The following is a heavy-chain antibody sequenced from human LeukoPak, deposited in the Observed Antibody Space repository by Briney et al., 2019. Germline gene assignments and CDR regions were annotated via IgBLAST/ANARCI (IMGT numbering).Heavy chain of an antibody. Sequence: GASVKVSCKASGGTFSSYPISWVRQAPGQGLEWMGRIIPIHDMTNYAQKFQGRVTITAAKSTSTVYMELSSLRSEDTAVYYCARVDDYGGNWDAYWGQGTLVTVSS. J-gene: IGHJ4*02. V-gene: IGHV1-69*04. CDR3: ARVDDYGGNWDAY. CDR2: IIPIHDMT. D-gene: IGHD4-23*01. CDR1: GGTFSSYP.